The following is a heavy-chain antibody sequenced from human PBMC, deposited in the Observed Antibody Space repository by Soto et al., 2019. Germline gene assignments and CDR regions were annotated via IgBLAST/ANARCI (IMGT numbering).Heavy chain of an antibody. CDR1: GFTFSNAW. CDR2: IKSKTDGGTT. V-gene: IGHV3-15*01. J-gene: IGHJ6*04. Sequence: GGSLRLSCAASGFTFSNAWMSWVRQAPGKGLEWVGRIKSKTDGGTTDYAAPVKGRFTISRDDSKNTLYLQMNSLKTEDTAVYYCTTHRVRGVIWSPWGKGTTVTVSS. D-gene: IGHD3-10*02. CDR3: TTHRVRGVIWSP.